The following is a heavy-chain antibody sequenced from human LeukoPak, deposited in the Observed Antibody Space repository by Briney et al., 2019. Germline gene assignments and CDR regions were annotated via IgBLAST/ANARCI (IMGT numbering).Heavy chain of an antibody. J-gene: IGHJ4*02. V-gene: IGHV3-30*04. CDR2: ISYDGSNK. D-gene: IGHD2-2*01. CDR3: VKDRGYCSSSSCYGFDY. CDR1: GFTFSSYA. Sequence: GGSLRLSCVVSGFTFSSYAMHWVRQAPGKGLEWVAVISYDGSNKYYADSVKGRFTISRDNSKNTLFLQMNSLRVEDTAVYYCVKDRGYCSSSSCYGFDYWGQGTLVTVSS.